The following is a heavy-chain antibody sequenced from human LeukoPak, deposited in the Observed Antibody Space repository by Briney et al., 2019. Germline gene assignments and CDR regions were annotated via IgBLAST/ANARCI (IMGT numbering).Heavy chain of an antibody. CDR3: AKFEGALLGNYYMDV. CDR2: ISGGGDNT. CDR1: GFPFSDFA. Sequence: GGSLRLSCAVSGFPFSDFAMSWVRQAPGKGLEWVSTISGGGDNTYFADSEKGRFTISRDNSKNTLFLQMVSLRAEDTAVSYCAKFEGALLGNYYMDVWGKGTTVTVSS. J-gene: IGHJ6*03. V-gene: IGHV3-23*01.